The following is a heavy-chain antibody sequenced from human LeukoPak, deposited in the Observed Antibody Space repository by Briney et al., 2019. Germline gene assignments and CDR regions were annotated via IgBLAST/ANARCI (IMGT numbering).Heavy chain of an antibody. Sequence: KSSETLSLTSTISGASMSNFYWSWIRQAPAKGLEWLGSINYSGSTNYNPSLKSRVTISIDTSKIHSFLEPGSVTAADTAIYYCARDTTDRDLYNADWGQGALVSGSS. D-gene: IGHD4-11*01. V-gene: IGHV4-59*01. J-gene: IGHJ1*01. CDR1: GASMSNFY. CDR3: ARDTTDRDLYNAD. CDR2: INYSGST.